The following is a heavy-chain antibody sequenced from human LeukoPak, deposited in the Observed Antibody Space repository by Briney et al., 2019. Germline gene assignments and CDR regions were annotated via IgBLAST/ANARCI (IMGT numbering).Heavy chain of an antibody. CDR1: GGSISSYY. J-gene: IGHJ6*03. D-gene: IGHD2-21*02. CDR3: AREVVTGPYYYMDV. V-gene: IGHV4-59*01. Sequence: PSETLSLTCTVSGGSISSYYWSWIRQPPGKGLEWIGYIYYSGSTNYNPSLKSRVTISVDTSKNQFSLKLSSVTAADTAVYYCAREVVTGPYYYMDVWGKGTTVTVSS. CDR2: IYYSGST.